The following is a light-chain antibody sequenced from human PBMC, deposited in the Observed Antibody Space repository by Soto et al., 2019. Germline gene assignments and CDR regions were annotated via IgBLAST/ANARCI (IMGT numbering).Light chain of an antibody. CDR1: NIGSKS. V-gene: IGLV3-21*02. CDR3: QVWDSSSDLDYV. J-gene: IGLJ1*01. CDR2: DDS. Sequence: SYELTQPPSVSVAPGQTARITCGGNNIGSKSVHWYQQKPGQAPVLVVYDDSDRPSGIPERFSGSNSGNTATLTISRVEAGDEDDYYCQVWDSSSDLDYVFGTGTKLTVL.